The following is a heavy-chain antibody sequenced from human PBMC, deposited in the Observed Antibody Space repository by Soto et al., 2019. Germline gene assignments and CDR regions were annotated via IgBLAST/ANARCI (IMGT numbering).Heavy chain of an antibody. CDR3: ARHNYGSGTFYPYYFDY. Sequence: PSEALSLTCSVSGGSIISNTNYWGWIRQPPGQGLEWLGSIYYSVSSYQNPSLKSRVTMSVDTSKNQFSMTLTSVTAADTAVYFCARHNYGSGTFYPYYFDYWGQGILVTVSS. J-gene: IGHJ4*02. D-gene: IGHD3-10*01. CDR2: IYYSVSS. V-gene: IGHV4-39*01. CDR1: GGSIISNTNY.